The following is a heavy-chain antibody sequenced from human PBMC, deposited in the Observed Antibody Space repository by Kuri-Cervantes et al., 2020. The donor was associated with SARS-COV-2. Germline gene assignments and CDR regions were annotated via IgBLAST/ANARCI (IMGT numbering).Heavy chain of an antibody. CDR1: GGSINNSSYY. CDR2: IYHSGST. CDR3: ARGLGWGDSKDYDMDV. Sequence: SETLSLTCTVSGGSINNSSYYWGWIRQPPGKGLEWIGSIYHSGSTYYNPSLKSRVTISVDTSKNQFSLKLSSVTAADTAVYYCARGLGWGDSKDYDMDVWSQGTTVTVSS. V-gene: IGHV4-39*07. D-gene: IGHD3-22*01. J-gene: IGHJ6*02.